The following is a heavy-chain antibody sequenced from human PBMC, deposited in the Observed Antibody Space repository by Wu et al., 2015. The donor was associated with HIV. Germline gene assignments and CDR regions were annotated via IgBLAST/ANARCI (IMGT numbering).Heavy chain of an antibody. D-gene: IGHD2-15*01. CDR1: GGTFSSYA. CDR2: IIPIFGTA. Sequence: QVQLVQSGAEVKKPGSSVKVSCKASGGTFSSYAISWVRQAPGQGLEWMGRIIPIFGTANYAQKFQGRVTITADESTSTAYMELSSLRSEDTAVYYCARSGYCSGGSCYLGFDPWGQGTLVTVSS. V-gene: IGHV1-69*13. J-gene: IGHJ5*02. CDR3: ARSGYCSGGSCYLGFDP.